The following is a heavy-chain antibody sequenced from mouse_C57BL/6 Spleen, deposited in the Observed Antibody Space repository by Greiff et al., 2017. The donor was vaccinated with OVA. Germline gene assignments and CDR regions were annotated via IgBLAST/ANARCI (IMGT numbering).Heavy chain of an antibody. CDR1: GYTFTSYW. Sequence: QVQLQQPGAELVKPGASVKLSCKASGYTFTSYWMHWVKQRPGQGLEWIGMIHPNSGSTNYNEKFKSKATLTVDKSSSTAYMQLSSLTSGDSSVYYGARRETGTGWYFDVWGTGTTVTVSS. D-gene: IGHD4-1*01. CDR3: ARRETGTGWYFDV. V-gene: IGHV1-64*01. J-gene: IGHJ1*03. CDR2: IHPNSGST.